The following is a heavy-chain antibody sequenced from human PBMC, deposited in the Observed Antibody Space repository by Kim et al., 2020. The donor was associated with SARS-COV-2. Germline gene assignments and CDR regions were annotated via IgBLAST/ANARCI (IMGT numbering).Heavy chain of an antibody. CDR3: ARGKGYSSGWYSFDY. J-gene: IGHJ4*02. D-gene: IGHD6-19*01. Sequence: PSLKSRVTISVDTSKNQFSLKVDSVTAADTAVYYCARGKGYSSGWYSFDYWGQGTLGTVSS. V-gene: IGHV4-30-2*04.